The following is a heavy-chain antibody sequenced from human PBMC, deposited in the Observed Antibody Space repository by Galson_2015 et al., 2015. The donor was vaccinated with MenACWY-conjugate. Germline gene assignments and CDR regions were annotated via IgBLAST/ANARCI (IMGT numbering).Heavy chain of an antibody. CDR2: ITSDSATI. J-gene: IGHJ4*02. V-gene: IGHV3-48*01. Sequence: SLRLSCAASGFNFNIYSMNWARQAPGKGLERVSYITSDSATIHYADSVKGRFTISRDNAKNSLSLQMNSLRVADTAVYYCTRGLQYGSDFWGQGTLVTVSS. CDR1: GFNFNIYS. CDR3: TRGLQYGSDF. D-gene: IGHD1-1*01.